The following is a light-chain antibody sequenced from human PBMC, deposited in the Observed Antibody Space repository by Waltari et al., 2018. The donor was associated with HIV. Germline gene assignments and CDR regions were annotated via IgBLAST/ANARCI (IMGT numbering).Light chain of an antibody. CDR3: QQTYSPPRT. V-gene: IGKV1-39*01. CDR2: LTS. CDR1: QTIDNY. Sequence: DIQMTQSPSSLSASLGDTVTITCRDSQTIDNYLNWYQQQSGRVPKLLIYLTSTLQTGVPSRFSGRGSGTLFALIINDVQPEDLATYFCQQTYSPPRTFGPGTRLE. J-gene: IGKJ5*01.